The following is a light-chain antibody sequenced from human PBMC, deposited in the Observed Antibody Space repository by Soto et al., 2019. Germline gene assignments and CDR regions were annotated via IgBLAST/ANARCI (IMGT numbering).Light chain of an antibody. V-gene: IGLV2-14*03. J-gene: IGLJ3*02. CDR2: DVS. Sequence: QSVLTQPASVSGSPGQSITISCTGTSSDVGAYNYVSWYQQHPGKAPKLMIYDVSNRPSGVSNRFSGSKSGNMASLTISGLQAEDDADYYCSSYTSSNTLVFGGGTKLTVL. CDR1: SSDVGAYNY. CDR3: SSYTSSNTLV.